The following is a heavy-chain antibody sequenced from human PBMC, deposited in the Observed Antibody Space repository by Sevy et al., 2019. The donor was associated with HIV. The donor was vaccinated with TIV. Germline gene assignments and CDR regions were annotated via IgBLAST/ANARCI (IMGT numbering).Heavy chain of an antibody. V-gene: IGHV3-7*03. CDR3: ARSGPYEYFDY. CDR1: GFTFSSYW. CDR2: IKQDGSQK. Sequence: GGSLRLSCAASGFTFSSYWMSWVRQAPGKGLEWVANIKQDGSQKYYVDSVKGRFTISRDNAKNSLYLQMNSLRAEDTAVYYCARSGPYEYFDYWGQGTLVTVSS. D-gene: IGHD3-10*01. J-gene: IGHJ4*02.